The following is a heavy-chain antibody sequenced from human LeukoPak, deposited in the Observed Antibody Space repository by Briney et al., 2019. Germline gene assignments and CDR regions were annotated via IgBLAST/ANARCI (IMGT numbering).Heavy chain of an antibody. D-gene: IGHD1-26*01. CDR1: GGSFSGYY. V-gene: IGHV4-34*01. Sequence: PSETLSLTCAVYGGSFSGYYWSWIRQPPGKGLEWIGEINHSGSTNYNPSLKSRVTISVDTSKNQFSLKLSSVTAADTAVYYCASGRGSYLFDYWGQGTLVTVSS. J-gene: IGHJ4*02. CDR2: INHSGST. CDR3: ASGRGSYLFDY.